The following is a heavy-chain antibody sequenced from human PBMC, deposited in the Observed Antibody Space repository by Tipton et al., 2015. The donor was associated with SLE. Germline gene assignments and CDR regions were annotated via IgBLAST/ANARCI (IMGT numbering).Heavy chain of an antibody. J-gene: IGHJ4*01. CDR2: IKQDGSEK. CDR3: TGETYYFDY. V-gene: IGHV3-7*04. CDR1: GFTFSNFW. Sequence: SLRLSCVVSGFTFSNFWMSWVRQAPGKGLEWVANIKQDGSEKNYLDSVKGRFTISRDNAKNSLSLQMSSLRAEDTAVYYCTGETYYFDYWGHGTLVTVSS. D-gene: IGHD2-21*01.